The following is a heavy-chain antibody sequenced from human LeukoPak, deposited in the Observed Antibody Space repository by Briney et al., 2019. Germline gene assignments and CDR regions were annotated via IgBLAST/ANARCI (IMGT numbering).Heavy chain of an antibody. CDR1: GYTFTSYD. J-gene: IGHJ4*02. Sequence: ASVKVSCKASGYTFTSYDINWVRQATGQGLEWMGWMNPNSGNTGYAQKFQGRVTITRNTSISTAYMELSSLRSEDTAVYYCARGQHYYDSSGYFTYAFGYWGQGTLVTVSS. CDR3: ARGQHYYDSSGYFTYAFGY. V-gene: IGHV1-8*03. D-gene: IGHD3-22*01. CDR2: MNPNSGNT.